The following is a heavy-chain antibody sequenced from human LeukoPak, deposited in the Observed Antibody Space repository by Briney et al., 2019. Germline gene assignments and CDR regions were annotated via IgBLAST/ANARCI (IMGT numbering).Heavy chain of an antibody. Sequence: PSETLSLTCAVYGESFSGHYWTWIRQPPGRGLDWIGEINHSGSTTSNPSLNNRVTISVDTSKSQFSLKLTSVTAADTAVYYCARPRYGSGSLDSWGQGTLVTVSS. J-gene: IGHJ4*02. V-gene: IGHV4-34*01. D-gene: IGHD3-10*01. CDR2: INHSGST. CDR3: ARPRYGSGSLDS. CDR1: GESFSGHY.